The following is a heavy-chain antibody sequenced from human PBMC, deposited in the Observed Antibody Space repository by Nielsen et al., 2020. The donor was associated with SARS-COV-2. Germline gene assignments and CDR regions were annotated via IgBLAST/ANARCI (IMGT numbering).Heavy chain of an antibody. D-gene: IGHD3-16*01. CDR1: GFTFSTHW. CDR2: ISYEGSQK. V-gene: IGHV3-30*18. Sequence: GGSLRLSCAASGFTFSTHWMHWVRQAPGKGLVWVASISYEGSQKYYAESLTGRFTVSRDTSKNTVYLQMNSLSVEDTAVYHCAKRRAVFMLTFGGEGAMDVWGQGTTVSVSS. CDR3: AKRRAVFMLTFGGEGAMDV. J-gene: IGHJ6*02.